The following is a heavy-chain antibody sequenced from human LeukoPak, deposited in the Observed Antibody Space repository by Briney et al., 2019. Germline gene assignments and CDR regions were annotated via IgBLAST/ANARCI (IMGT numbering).Heavy chain of an antibody. CDR1: GYSFTSYW. V-gene: IGHV5-51*01. J-gene: IGHJ4*02. CDR3: ARLGYDSSGYYVGFDY. D-gene: IGHD3-22*01. CDR2: IYPGDSDT. Sequence: GESLKISCKGSGYSFTSYWIGWVRQMPGKGLEWMGIIYPGDSDTRYSPSFQGQVTISADKSISTAYLQWCSLKASDTAMYYCARLGYDSSGYYVGFDYWGQGTLVTVSS.